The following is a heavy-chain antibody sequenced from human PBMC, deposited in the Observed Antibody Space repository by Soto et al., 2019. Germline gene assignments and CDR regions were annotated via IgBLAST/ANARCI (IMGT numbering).Heavy chain of an antibody. J-gene: IGHJ5*02. V-gene: IGHV4-4*07. CDR1: GASISGYY. D-gene: IGHD1-1*01. CDR2: IYATGTT. Sequence: SETLSLTCTVSGASISGYYWSWIQKSAGKGLEWIGRIYATGTTDYNPSLKSRVMMSVDTSKKQFSLRLRSVTAADTAVYYCVRDGTKTLRDWFDPWGQGISVTVSS. CDR3: VRDGTKTLRDWFDP.